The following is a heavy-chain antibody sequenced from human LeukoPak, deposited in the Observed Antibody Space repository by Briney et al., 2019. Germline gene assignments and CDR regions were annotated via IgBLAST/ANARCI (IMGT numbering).Heavy chain of an antibody. Sequence: GASVKVSCKTSGYSFTSYNLHWVRQGPGQRLEWMGIIKPSGDNTNNAQKFQGRVTMTSDTSTSTVYMELSSLKSEDTAVYYCARDTSSGNIAENNAFDIWGQGTMVTVSS. CDR2: IKPSGDNT. V-gene: IGHV1-46*01. CDR3: ARDTSSGNIAENNAFDI. CDR1: GYSFTSYN. D-gene: IGHD1-26*01. J-gene: IGHJ3*02.